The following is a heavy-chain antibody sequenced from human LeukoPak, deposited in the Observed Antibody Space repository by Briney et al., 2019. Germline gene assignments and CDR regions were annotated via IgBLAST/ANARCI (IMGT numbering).Heavy chain of an antibody. V-gene: IGHV1-69*13. CDR1: GGTFSSYA. J-gene: IGHJ4*02. CDR3: AREPEAIRTPYYFDY. CDR2: IIPIFGTA. D-gene: IGHD1-14*01. Sequence: ASVKVSCKASGGTFSSYAISWVRQAPGQGLEWMGGIIPIFGTANYAQKFQGRVTITADESTSTAYMELSSLRSEDTAMYYCAREPEAIRTPYYFDYWGQGTLVTVSS.